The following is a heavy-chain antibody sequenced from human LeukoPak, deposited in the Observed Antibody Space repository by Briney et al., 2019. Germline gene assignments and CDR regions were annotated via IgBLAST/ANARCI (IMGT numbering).Heavy chain of an antibody. J-gene: IGHJ4*02. CDR2: ISGGGTTT. Sequence: GGSLRLSCEASGFTFSSYEMNWVRQAPGRGPEWVAYISGGGTTTYYADSVKGRFTISRDNAKNSLFLQMNSLRAEDTAVYYCAGPGRYGAGSYHYWGQGTLVTVAS. D-gene: IGHD3-10*01. CDR3: AGPGRYGAGSYHY. V-gene: IGHV3-48*03. CDR1: GFTFSSYE.